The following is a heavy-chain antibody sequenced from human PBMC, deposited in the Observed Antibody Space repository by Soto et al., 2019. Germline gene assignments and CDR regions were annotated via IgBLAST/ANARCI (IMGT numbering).Heavy chain of an antibody. V-gene: IGHV4-59*08. J-gene: IGHJ6*04. CDR1: GGSISSYY. CDR2: IYYSGST. Sequence: QVQLQESGPGLVKPSETLSLTCTVSGGSISSYYWSWIRQPPGKGLEWIGYIYYSGSTNYNPSLKRRVTISVDTSKNQFSLKLSSVTAADTAVYYCARADIWGKGTTVTVSS. CDR3: ARADI.